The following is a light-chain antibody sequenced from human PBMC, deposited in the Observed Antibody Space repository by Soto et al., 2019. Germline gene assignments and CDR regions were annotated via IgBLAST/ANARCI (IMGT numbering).Light chain of an antibody. V-gene: IGKV3-11*01. J-gene: IGKJ5*01. Sequence: EIVLTQSPGTLSLSPGERATLSCRASRSVSSYLAWYQQKPGQAPRLLIYDASNRATGIPARFSGSGSGTDFALTISSLEPEDSAVYYWQQRSNWPSITFGQGTRLEIK. CDR1: RSVSSY. CDR2: DAS. CDR3: QQRSNWPSIT.